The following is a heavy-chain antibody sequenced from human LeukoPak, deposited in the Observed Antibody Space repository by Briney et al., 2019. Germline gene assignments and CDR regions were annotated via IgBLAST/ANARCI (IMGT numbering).Heavy chain of an antibody. CDR1: GGSFIGYH. CDR2: INHRGNP. Sequence: PSETLSHTCAVSGGSFIGYHWNWIRQPPGKGLEWIGEINHRGNPNYNPSLMSRVTISIDTSKNQFSLKLRSLTAADTAVYYCARDPTTVVTTPYYFDDWGQGTLVTVSS. CDR3: ARDPTTVVTTPYYFDD. V-gene: IGHV4-34*01. D-gene: IGHD4-23*01. J-gene: IGHJ4*02.